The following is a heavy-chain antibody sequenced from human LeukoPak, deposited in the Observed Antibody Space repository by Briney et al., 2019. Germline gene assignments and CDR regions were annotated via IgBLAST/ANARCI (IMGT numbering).Heavy chain of an antibody. Sequence: GGSLRLSCAASGFTFSNYAMSWVRQAPGMGLEWVSIIGYRGGSIYYAHSVQGRFTISRDNSKNTLSLQMDGLRPEDTAVYYCAKSWGYTRPYYNYMDVWGKGTTVTVSS. CDR2: IGYRGGSI. CDR3: AKSWGYTRPYYNYMDV. D-gene: IGHD3-16*02. CDR1: GFTFSNYA. J-gene: IGHJ6*03. V-gene: IGHV3-23*01.